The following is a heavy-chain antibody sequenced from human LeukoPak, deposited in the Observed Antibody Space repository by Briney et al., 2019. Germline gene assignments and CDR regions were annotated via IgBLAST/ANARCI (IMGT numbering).Heavy chain of an antibody. CDR1: GYTFTGYY. CDR2: INPNSGGT. Sequence: GASVKVSCKASGYTFTGYYMHWVRQAPGQGLERIGWINPNSGGTNYAQTFQGRVTMTRDTSFSSAYMELSRLRSDDTDVYYCARDGLSYFGDQDYYYYMDVWGKGTTVTVSS. J-gene: IGHJ6*03. V-gene: IGHV1-2*02. CDR3: ARDGLSYFGDQDYYYYMDV. D-gene: IGHD3-10*01.